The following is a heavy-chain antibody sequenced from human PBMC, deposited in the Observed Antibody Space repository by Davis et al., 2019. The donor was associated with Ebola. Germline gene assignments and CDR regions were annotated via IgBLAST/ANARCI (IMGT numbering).Heavy chain of an antibody. CDR1: GYTFTDYL. Sequence: ASVKVSCKASGYTFTDYLVHWVRRAPGQGLEWVGWINPNSGVTTYAQKFQGRVTMTRDRSINTAYMELSSLRAEDTAVYYCARGTSGSFDYWGQGTLVTVSS. CDR3: ARGTSGSFDY. J-gene: IGHJ4*02. D-gene: IGHD1-26*01. V-gene: IGHV1-2*02. CDR2: INPNSGVT.